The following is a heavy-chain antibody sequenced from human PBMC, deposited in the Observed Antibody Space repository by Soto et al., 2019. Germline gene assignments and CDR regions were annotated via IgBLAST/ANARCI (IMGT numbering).Heavy chain of an antibody. D-gene: IGHD1-26*01. V-gene: IGHV1-18*01. CDR3: ARDLTALGYSGSPGPFDP. CDR1: GYTFTSYG. J-gene: IGHJ5*02. Sequence: ASVKVSCKASGYTFTSYGISWVRQAPGQGLEWMGWISAYNGNTNYAQKLQGRVTITTDTSTSTAYMELRSLRSDDTAVYYCARDLTALGYSGSPGPFDPWGQGTLVTVSS. CDR2: ISAYNGNT.